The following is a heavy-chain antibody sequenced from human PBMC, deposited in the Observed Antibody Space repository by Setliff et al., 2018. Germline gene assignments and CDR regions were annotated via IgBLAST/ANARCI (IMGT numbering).Heavy chain of an antibody. Sequence: GGSLRLSCAASGFTFSSYAMSWVRQAPGKGLEWVSGLNDVGHNTYYADSVKGRFTISRDNSKNTLYLQMNSLRAEDAAVYYCAKRGDSSSWLEYWGQGTLVTVSS. CDR1: GFTFSSYA. D-gene: IGHD6-13*01. V-gene: IGHV3-23*01. J-gene: IGHJ4*02. CDR3: AKRGDSSSWLEY. CDR2: LNDVGHNT.